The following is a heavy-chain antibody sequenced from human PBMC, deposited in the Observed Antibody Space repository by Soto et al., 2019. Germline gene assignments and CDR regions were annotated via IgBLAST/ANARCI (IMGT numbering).Heavy chain of an antibody. V-gene: IGHV4-34*01. Sequence: SETLSLTCAVYGGSFSGYYWSWIRQPPGKGLEWIGDINHSGSTNYNPSLKSRVTISVDTSKNQFSLQLSSVTAADTAVYFCARAYGGNVFDYWGQGTLVTSPQ. CDR3: ARAYGGNVFDY. CDR2: INHSGST. D-gene: IGHD4-17*01. CDR1: GGSFSGYY. J-gene: IGHJ4*02.